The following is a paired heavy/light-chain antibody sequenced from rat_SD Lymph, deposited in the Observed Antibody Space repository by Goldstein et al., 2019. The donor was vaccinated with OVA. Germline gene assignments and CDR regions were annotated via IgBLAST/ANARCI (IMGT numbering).Heavy chain of an antibody. CDR3: ARRGTGRGGDFDY. CDR2: ISTGGLNT. J-gene: IGHJ2*01. CDR1: GFTFTYYG. D-gene: IGHD5-1*01. Sequence: DVQLVESGGGLVQPGRSLKLSCAASGFTFTYYGLAWVRQAPTKGLEWVASISTGGLNTHYRDSVKGRFTISRDNAKNTQYLQMDSLRSEDTATYYCARRGTGRGGDFDYWGQGVMVTVSS. V-gene: IGHV5S13*01.
Light chain of an antibody. CDR2: NAH. Sequence: DVRVTQSPASLSASLGETVNIECLADEDIYNDLAWYQQRPGKSPQLLIYNAHHLENGVPSRFSGSGSGTQFSLKINSLQSEDVATYFCQQYNNYPLTFGSGTKLEIK. CDR1: EDIYND. J-gene: IGKJ5*01. V-gene: IGKV12S32*01. CDR3: QQYNNYPLT.